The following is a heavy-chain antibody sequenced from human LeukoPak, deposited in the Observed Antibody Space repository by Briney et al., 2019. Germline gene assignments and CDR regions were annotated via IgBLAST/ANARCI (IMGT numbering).Heavy chain of an antibody. CDR2: ISSSGSTI. CDR1: GFTFSSYE. V-gene: IGHV3-48*03. Sequence: PGGSLRLSCAASGFTFSSYEMNWVRQAPGKGLEWVSYISSSGSTIYYADSVKGRFTISRDNSRNTLYLQMNSLRAEDTAVYYCARGYYGSGSYLDYWGQGTLVTVSS. J-gene: IGHJ4*02. CDR3: ARGYYGSGSYLDY. D-gene: IGHD3-10*01.